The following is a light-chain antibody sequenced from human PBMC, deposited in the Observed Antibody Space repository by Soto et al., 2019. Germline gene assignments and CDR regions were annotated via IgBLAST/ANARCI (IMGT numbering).Light chain of an antibody. CDR2: GAS. CDR3: QQYGSVPLT. J-gene: IGKJ4*01. Sequence: VLTQSPGTPSLSPAERATLSCRASQSVSTSYLAWYQQKPGQAPSLLIYGASSRATGIPDRFSGSGSGADFSLTISRLEPEAFAVYYGQQYGSVPLTFGGGTKVEIK. V-gene: IGKV3-20*01. CDR1: QSVSTSY.